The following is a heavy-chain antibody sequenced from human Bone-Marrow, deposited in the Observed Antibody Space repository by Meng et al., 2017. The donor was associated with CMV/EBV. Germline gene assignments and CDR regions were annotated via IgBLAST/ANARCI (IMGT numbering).Heavy chain of an antibody. CDR2: ISWNSGSI. CDR1: GFTFDDYA. Sequence: GGSLRLSCAASGFTFDDYAMHWVRQAPGKGLEWVSGISWNSGSIGYADSVKGRFTISRDNAKNSLYLQMNSLRAEDTASYHCAREGEGTDYWGQGTLVTVSS. J-gene: IGHJ4*02. D-gene: IGHD3-16*01. V-gene: IGHV3-9*01. CDR3: AREGEGTDY.